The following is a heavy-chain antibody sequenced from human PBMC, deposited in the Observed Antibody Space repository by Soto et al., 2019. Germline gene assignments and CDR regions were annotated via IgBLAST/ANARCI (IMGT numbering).Heavy chain of an antibody. CDR3: ARDLHSYGPSYFDY. CDR1: GGTFSSYA. CDR2: IIPIFGTA. J-gene: IGHJ4*02. D-gene: IGHD5-18*01. V-gene: IGHV1-69*13. Sequence: ASVKVSCKASGGTFSSYAISWVRQAPGQGLEWMGGIIPIFGTANYAQKFQGRVTITADESTSTAYMELSSLRSEDTAVYYCARDLHSYGPSYFDYWGQGTLVTVSS.